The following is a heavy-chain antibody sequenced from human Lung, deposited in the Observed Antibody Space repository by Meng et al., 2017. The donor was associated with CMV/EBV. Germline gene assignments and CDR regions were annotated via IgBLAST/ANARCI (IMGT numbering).Heavy chain of an antibody. D-gene: IGHD3-3*01. V-gene: IGHV3-48*03. CDR1: GLRFSSYE. J-gene: IGHJ6*02. CDR2: ISGSGDTT. CDR3: ARESGPMGGNYYYGLDV. Sequence: GESPKISRAASGLRFSSYEINWVRQTPGKGLEWVSYISGSGDTTNHADSVKGRFTISRDNAKNSLYLQMNSLRTEDTAVYYCARESGPMGGNYYYGLDVWGQGTXVTVSS.